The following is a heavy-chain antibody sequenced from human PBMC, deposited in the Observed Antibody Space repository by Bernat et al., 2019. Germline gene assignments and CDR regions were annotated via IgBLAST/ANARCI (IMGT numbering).Heavy chain of an antibody. D-gene: IGHD6-6*01. Sequence: QLQLQESGPGLVKPSETPSLTCTVSGGSISSSSYYWGWIRQPPGKGLEWIGSIYYSGSTYYNPSLKSRVTISVDTSKNQFSLKLSSVTAADTAVYYCARLPNRLIAARYYFDYWGQGTLVTVSS. J-gene: IGHJ4*02. CDR1: GGSISSSSYY. CDR3: ARLPNRLIAARYYFDY. CDR2: IYYSGST. V-gene: IGHV4-39*01.